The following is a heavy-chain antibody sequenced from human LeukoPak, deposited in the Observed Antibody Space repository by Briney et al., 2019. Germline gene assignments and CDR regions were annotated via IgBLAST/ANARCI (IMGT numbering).Heavy chain of an antibody. CDR3: ARHWGERRTYYFDY. J-gene: IGHJ4*02. CDR1: GGSISSGDYY. Sequence: PSETLSLTCTVSGGSISSGDYYWSWIRQPPGKGLEWIGYIYYSGSTYYNPSLKRRVTISVDTSKNQFSLKLSSVTTADTAVYYCARHWGERRTYYFDYWGQGTLVTVSS. CDR2: IYYSGST. D-gene: IGHD7-27*01. V-gene: IGHV4-30-4*01.